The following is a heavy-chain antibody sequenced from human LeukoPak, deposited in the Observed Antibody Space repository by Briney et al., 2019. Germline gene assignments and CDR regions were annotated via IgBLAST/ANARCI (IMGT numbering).Heavy chain of an antibody. CDR1: GGSISSYY. Sequence: PSATLSLTCTVSGGSISSYYWSWIRQPPGKGLEWIGYIYYSGSTNYNPSLKSRVTISVDTSKNQFSLKLSSVTAADTAVYYCARVQLDSSGYYGLWFDYWGQGTLVTVSS. V-gene: IGHV4-59*01. CDR3: ARVQLDSSGYYGLWFDY. J-gene: IGHJ4*02. D-gene: IGHD3-22*01. CDR2: IYYSGST.